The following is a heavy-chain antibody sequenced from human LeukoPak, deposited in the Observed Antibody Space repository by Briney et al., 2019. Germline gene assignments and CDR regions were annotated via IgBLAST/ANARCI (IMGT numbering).Heavy chain of an antibody. J-gene: IGHJ4*02. CDR3: ARYRGLGGGYYFDY. V-gene: IGHV3-7*04. CDR2: IKEDGSEK. Sequence: GGSLRLSCAVSGFTFSNNWMGWVRQAPGKGLEWVANIKEDGSEKYYVDSVKGRFTISRDNAKNSLYLQMNSLRAEDTAVYYCARYRGLGGGYYFDYWGQGTLVTVSS. CDR1: GFTFSNNW. D-gene: IGHD5-12*01.